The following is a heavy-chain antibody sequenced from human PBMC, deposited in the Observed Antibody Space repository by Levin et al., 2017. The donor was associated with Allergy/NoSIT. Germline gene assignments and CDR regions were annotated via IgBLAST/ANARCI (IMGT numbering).Heavy chain of an antibody. V-gene: IGHV3-11*03. CDR2: ISSSSSYT. J-gene: IGHJ4*02. Sequence: GESLKISCAASGFTFSDYYMSWIRQAPGKGLEWVSYISSSSSYTNYADSVKGRFTISRDNAKNSLYLQMNSLRAEDTAVYYCARIAAAGTRLCDYWGQGTLVTVSS. D-gene: IGHD6-13*01. CDR3: ARIAAAGTRLCDY. CDR1: GFTFSDYY.